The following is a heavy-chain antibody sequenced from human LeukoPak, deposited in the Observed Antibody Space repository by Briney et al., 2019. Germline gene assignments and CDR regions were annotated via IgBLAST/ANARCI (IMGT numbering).Heavy chain of an antibody. J-gene: IGHJ5*02. CDR3: ARESGNYGDENWFDP. CDR2: INNDGSST. V-gene: IGHV3-74*01. CDR1: GFYFRSYW. D-gene: IGHD4-17*01. Sequence: GGSLRLSCAASGFYFRSYWMHWVRQPPGKGLVWVSRINNDGSSTRYADSVEGRFTISRDNAKNTVYLQMNSLRAEDTAMYYCARESGNYGDENWFDPWGQGTLVTVSS.